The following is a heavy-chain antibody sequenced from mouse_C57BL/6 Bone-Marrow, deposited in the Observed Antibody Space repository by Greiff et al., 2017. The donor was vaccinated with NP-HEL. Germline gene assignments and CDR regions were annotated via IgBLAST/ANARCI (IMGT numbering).Heavy chain of an antibody. J-gene: IGHJ4*01. Sequence: EVQLQQSGAELVRPGASVKLSCTASGFNIKDDYMHWVKQRPEQGLEWIGWIDPANGDTEYASKFQGKATITADTSSNTAYLQLSSLTSEDTAVDYCTTDYGKTDYWGQGTSVTVSS. CDR1: GFNIKDDY. V-gene: IGHV14-4*01. CDR2: IDPANGDT. CDR3: TTDYGKTDY. D-gene: IGHD2-1*01.